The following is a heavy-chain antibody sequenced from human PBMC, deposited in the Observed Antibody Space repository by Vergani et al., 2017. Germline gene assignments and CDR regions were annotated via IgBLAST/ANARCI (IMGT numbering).Heavy chain of an antibody. J-gene: IGHJ4*02. CDR2: ISGSGGST. CDR3: AKDLGLWFGELEPDY. D-gene: IGHD3-10*01. CDR1: GFTFDDYA. V-gene: IGHV3-23*04. Sequence: EVQLVESGGGLVQPGRSLRLSCAASGFTFDDYAIHWVRQAPGKGLEWVSSISGSGGSTYYADSVKGRFTISRDNSKNTLYLQMNSLGAEDTAVYYCAKDLGLWFGELEPDYWGQGTLVTVSS.